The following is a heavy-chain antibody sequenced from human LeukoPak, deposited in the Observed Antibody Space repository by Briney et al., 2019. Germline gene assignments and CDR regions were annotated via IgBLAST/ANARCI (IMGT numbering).Heavy chain of an antibody. Sequence: ASVKVSCETSGYTFSDFGMSWVRQAPGQGLEWMGWISAYNGDTSYAHNLQGRVTMTTDTSTSTAYMELRSLRSDDTAVYCCARGRPSDYWGQGTLVTVSS. J-gene: IGHJ4*02. CDR3: ARGRPSDY. V-gene: IGHV1-18*01. CDR1: GYTFSDFG. CDR2: ISAYNGDT.